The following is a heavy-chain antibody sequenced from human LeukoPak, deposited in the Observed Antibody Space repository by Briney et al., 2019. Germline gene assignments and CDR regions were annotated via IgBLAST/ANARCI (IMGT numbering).Heavy chain of an antibody. CDR1: GGSISSGLYS. Sequence: SETLSLTCDVSGGSISSGLYSWSWIRQPLGKGLEWIGYIYHTGSTYYYPSLKSRVTISVDTSKNQYSLRLSSVTAADTAVYYCARLQYGSGTSCYWFDPWGQGTLVTVSS. J-gene: IGHJ5*02. CDR2: IYHTGST. D-gene: IGHD2-2*01. V-gene: IGHV4-30-2*01. CDR3: ARLQYGSGTSCYWFDP.